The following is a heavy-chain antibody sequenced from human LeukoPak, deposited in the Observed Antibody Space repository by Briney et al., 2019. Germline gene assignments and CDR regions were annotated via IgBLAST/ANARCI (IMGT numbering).Heavy chain of an antibody. V-gene: IGHV4-34*01. CDR2: INPRGST. Sequence: SETLSLTCGVSGGSFSSHYWTWIRQPPGKGLEWIGEINPRGSTNYNPSLESRVTVSADMSRNQLSLSLTSVTAADSAVYFCARGLRQGSAWSWGPKEKSYQYMDVWGTGTTVIVSS. D-gene: IGHD6-19*01. CDR3: ARGLRQGSAWSWGPKEKSYQYMDV. J-gene: IGHJ6*04. CDR1: GGSFSSHY.